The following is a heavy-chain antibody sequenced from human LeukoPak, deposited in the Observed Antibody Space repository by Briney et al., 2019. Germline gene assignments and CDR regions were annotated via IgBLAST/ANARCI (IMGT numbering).Heavy chain of an antibody. CDR1: GDSLSRGHYY. V-gene: IGHV4-61*01. CDR3: AWFASKSSYDF. Sequence: SETLSLLCTVSGDSLSRGHYYWSWIRQPPGKGLEWIGYIYYSGSTNYNPSLKSRVTISVDTSKNQFSLKLSSVTAADTAVYYCAWFASKSSYDFWGQGTLVTVSS. J-gene: IGHJ4*02. D-gene: IGHD3-10*01. CDR2: IYYSGST.